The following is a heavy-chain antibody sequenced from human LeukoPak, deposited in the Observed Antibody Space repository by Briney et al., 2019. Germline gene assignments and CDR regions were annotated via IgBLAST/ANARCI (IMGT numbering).Heavy chain of an antibody. J-gene: IGHJ4*02. CDR2: INDNGAGT. Sequence: GGSLRLSCAASGFTFSSYAMSWVRQAPGKGLKWVSTINDNGAGTYYADSVKGRFTISRDNSYNTMSLQMNSLRDEDAGVYYCAKTRGYSGYDCSDYWGQGTLVTVSS. V-gene: IGHV3-23*01. CDR1: GFTFSSYA. D-gene: IGHD5-12*01. CDR3: AKTRGYSGYDCSDY.